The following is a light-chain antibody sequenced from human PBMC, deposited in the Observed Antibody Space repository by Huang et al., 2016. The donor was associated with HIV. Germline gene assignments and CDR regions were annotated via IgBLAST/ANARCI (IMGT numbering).Light chain of an antibody. V-gene: IGKV3-20*01. J-gene: IGKJ5*01. Sequence: IVLTQSPDTLSVSPGERATLSCRASQSISRSYLVWYQQKPGQAPRLLIYGASSRATGIPDRFSGSGSGRDFTLTISRLEPEDFAVYFCQQYHSSPVTFGQGTRLEIK. CDR1: QSISRSY. CDR3: QQYHSSPVT. CDR2: GAS.